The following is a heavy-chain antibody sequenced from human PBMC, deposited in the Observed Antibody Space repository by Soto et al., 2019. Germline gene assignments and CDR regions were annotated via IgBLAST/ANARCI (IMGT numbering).Heavy chain of an antibody. CDR1: GFTVSNNY. V-gene: IGHV3-53*01. CDR2: IYSGGYT. J-gene: IGHJ5*02. D-gene: IGHD3-22*01. CDR3: AKEMGDYYDSSGSWFDP. Sequence: GGSLRLSCAVSGFTVSNNYMSWVRQAPGKGLEGVSVIYSGGYTAYGDSVKGRFTISRDNSKNTLYLQMNSLRAEDTALYFCAKEMGDYYDSSGSWFDPWGQGTLVTVSS.